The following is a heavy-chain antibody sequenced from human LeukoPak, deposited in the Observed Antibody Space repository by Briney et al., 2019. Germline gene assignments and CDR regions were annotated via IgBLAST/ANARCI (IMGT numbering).Heavy chain of an antibody. V-gene: IGHV4-4*07. J-gene: IGHJ5*02. CDR3: SRGGANDL. CDR2: IFTGGST. D-gene: IGHD4/OR15-4a*01. CDR1: GGSITSDY. Sequence: SETLSLTCTVVGGSITSDYWSWIRQPAGKGLEWIGRIFTGGSTAYNPSLKSRVTMSLDTSKNQFFLKLSSVTAADTAAYFCSRGGANDLWGQGTLVTVSS.